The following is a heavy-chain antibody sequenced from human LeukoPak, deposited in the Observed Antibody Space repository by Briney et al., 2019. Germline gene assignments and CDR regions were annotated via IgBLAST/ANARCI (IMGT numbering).Heavy chain of an antibody. D-gene: IGHD5-18*01. Sequence: PSETLSLTCTVSGGSISSYYWSWIRQPPGKGLERIGYIYYSGSTNYNPSLKSRVTISVDTSKNQFSLKLSSVTAADTAVYYCAGVLRDTAIAAFDIWGLGTMVTVSS. V-gene: IGHV4-59*01. CDR1: GGSISSYY. J-gene: IGHJ3*02. CDR2: IYYSGST. CDR3: AGVLRDTAIAAFDI.